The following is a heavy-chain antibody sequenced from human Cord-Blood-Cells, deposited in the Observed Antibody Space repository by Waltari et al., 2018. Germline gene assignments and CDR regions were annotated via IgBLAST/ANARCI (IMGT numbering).Heavy chain of an antibody. CDR1: GGSISSSSYY. D-gene: IGHD1-7*01. V-gene: IGHV4-39*01. CDR3: ARHTGQYNWNYEFDY. CDR2: IYYSGST. Sequence: QLQLQESGPGLVKPSETLSLTCTVSGGSISSSSYYWGWIRQPPGKGLEWIGSIYYSGSTYYNPSLKRRVTISVDTSKNQFSLKLSSVTAADTAVYYCARHTGQYNWNYEFDYWGLGTLVTVSS. J-gene: IGHJ4*02.